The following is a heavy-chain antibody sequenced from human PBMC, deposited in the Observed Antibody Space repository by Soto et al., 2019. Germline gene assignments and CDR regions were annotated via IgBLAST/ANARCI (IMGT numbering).Heavy chain of an antibody. D-gene: IGHD6-6*01. CDR1: GFTVSSNY. CDR3: ARDRVEQVANLYYYYGMDV. J-gene: IGHJ6*02. Sequence: GGSLRLSCAASGFTVSSNYMTWVRQAPGKWLEWVSVIYSGGPTYYADSVKGRFTISRDNSKNTLYLQMNSLRAEDTAVYYCARDRVEQVANLYYYYGMDVWGQGXTVTVYS. V-gene: IGHV3-53*01. CDR2: IYSGGPT.